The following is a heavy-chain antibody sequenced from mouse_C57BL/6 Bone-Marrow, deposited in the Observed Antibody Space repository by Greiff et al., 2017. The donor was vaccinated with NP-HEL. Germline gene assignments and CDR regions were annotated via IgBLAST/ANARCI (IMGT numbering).Heavy chain of an antibody. Sequence: QVPLKESGPGLVAPSQSLSITCTVSGFSLTSYGVSWVRQPPGQGLELLGVIWGDWVPNYHSALISRLSISKYNSKSQVFLKLNSEQTDDTATYYCAKGGITCYDGWGTGTTVTVAS. CDR1: GFSLTSYG. V-gene: IGHV2-3*01. CDR2: IWGDWVP. D-gene: IGHD2-4*01. CDR3: AKGGITCYDG. J-gene: IGHJ1*03.